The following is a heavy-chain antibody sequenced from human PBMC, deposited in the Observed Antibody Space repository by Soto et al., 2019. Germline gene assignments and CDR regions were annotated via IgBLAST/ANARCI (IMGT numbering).Heavy chain of an antibody. CDR3: AKNGQPPYYYYGMDV. Sequence: QGQLVQSGAEVKKPGASVKVSCKASGYTFSRYGISWVRQAPGQGLEWMGWISGYNGDTKYAQKFQGRVTMTVDTSXXTAYMELRSLTSDDTAVYYCAKNGQPPYYYYGMDVWGQGTTVGVS. V-gene: IGHV1-18*01. D-gene: IGHD2-8*01. CDR2: ISGYNGDT. J-gene: IGHJ6*02. CDR1: GYTFSRYG.